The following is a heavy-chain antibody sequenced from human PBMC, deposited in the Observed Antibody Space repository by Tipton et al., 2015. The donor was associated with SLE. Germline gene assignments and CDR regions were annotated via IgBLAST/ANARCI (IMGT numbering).Heavy chain of an antibody. CDR2: IYYSGST. CDR1: GGSISSGSYY. V-gene: IGHV4-39*07. D-gene: IGHD3-10*01. J-gene: IGHJ4*02. CDR3: AREKAGGSGKKLYFDY. Sequence: TLSLTCTVSGGSISSGSYYWGWIRQPPGKGLEWIGSIYYSGSTYYNPSLKSRVTISVDTSKNQFSLKLSSVTAADTAVYYCAREKAGGSGKKLYFDYWGQGTLVTVSS.